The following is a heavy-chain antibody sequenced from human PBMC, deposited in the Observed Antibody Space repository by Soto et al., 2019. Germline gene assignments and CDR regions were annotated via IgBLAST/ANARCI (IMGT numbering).Heavy chain of an antibody. D-gene: IGHD2-21*02. CDR3: ARDRGGDGYWYFDL. J-gene: IGHJ2*01. CDR1: GFTFSSYA. Sequence: QVQLVESGGGVVQPGRSLRLSCAASGFTFSSYAMHWVRQAPGKGLEWVAVISYDGSNKYFADSVKGRFTISRDNSKNTLYLQMNSLRAEDTAVYYCARDRGGDGYWYFDLWGRGTLVTVS. V-gene: IGHV3-30-3*01. CDR2: ISYDGSNK.